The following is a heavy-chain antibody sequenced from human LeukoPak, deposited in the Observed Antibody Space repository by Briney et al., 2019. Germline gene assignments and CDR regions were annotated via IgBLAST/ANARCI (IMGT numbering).Heavy chain of an antibody. D-gene: IGHD2-2*01. J-gene: IGHJ5*02. CDR2: IRYDGSNK. CDR3: AKLLVPAARMYNWFDP. V-gene: IGHV3-30*02. Sequence: GGSLRLSCAASGFTFSSYGMHWVRQAPGKGLEWVAFIRYDGSNKYYADSVKGRFTISRDNSKNTLYLQMNSLRAEDTAVYYRAKLLVPAARMYNWFDPWGQGTLVTVSS. CDR1: GFTFSSYG.